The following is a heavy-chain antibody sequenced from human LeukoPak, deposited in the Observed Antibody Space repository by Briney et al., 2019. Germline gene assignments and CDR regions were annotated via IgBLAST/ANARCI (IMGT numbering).Heavy chain of an antibody. V-gene: IGHV1-2*02. CDR1: GYTFTGYY. Sequence: ASVKVSCKASGYTFTGYYMHWVRQAPGQGLEWMGWINPDSGGTNYAQKFQGRVTMTRDTSISTAYMELSRLRSDDTAVYYCARVKGYYYGSGSYYPPDYWGQGTLVTVSS. CDR3: ARVKGYYYGSGSYYPPDY. D-gene: IGHD3-10*01. CDR2: INPDSGGT. J-gene: IGHJ4*02.